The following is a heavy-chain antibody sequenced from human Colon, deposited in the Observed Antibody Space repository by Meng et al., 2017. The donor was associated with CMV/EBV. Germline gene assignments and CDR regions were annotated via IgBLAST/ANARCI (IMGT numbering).Heavy chain of an antibody. CDR1: GFTFSDSG. CDR3: ARLEETTMVIQAFDV. V-gene: IGHV3-73*01. Sequence: GSLRLSCAASGFTFSDSGVHWVRQASGRGLEWVGRIRSKGNSYAAAYAASVRGRSTVSRDDSKNTAYLQMNSLKTEDTAVYYCARLEETTMVIQAFDVWGQGTMVTVSS. J-gene: IGHJ3*01. D-gene: IGHD5-18*01. CDR2: IRSKGNSYAA.